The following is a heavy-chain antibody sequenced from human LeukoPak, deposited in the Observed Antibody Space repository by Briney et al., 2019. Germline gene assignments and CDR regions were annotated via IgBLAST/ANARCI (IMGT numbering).Heavy chain of an antibody. CDR1: GGSFSGYY. Sequence: PSETLSLTCAVYGGSFSGYYWSWIRQPPGKGLEWIGEITNYNPSLKSRVTISVDTSKNQFSLKLSSVTAADTAVYYCARGDCQAIDYYYYMDVWGKGTTVSVSS. CDR3: ARGDCQAIDYYYYMDV. V-gene: IGHV4-34*01. D-gene: IGHD2-2*02. CDR2: IT. J-gene: IGHJ6*03.